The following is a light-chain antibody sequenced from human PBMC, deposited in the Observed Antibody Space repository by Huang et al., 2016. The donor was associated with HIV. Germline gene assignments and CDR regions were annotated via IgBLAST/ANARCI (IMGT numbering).Light chain of an antibody. V-gene: IGKV3-20*01. J-gene: IGKJ3*01. Sequence: EIVLTQSPGTVSLSPGERATLSCRASQSVSSKYLAWYQQKPGKAPRLLIYGASYRATGIPDRFSGSGSGTDFTLTISRLEPEDFAVYYCQQYDSSPIFTFGPGTKVDIK. CDR2: GAS. CDR3: QQYDSSPIFT. CDR1: QSVSSKY.